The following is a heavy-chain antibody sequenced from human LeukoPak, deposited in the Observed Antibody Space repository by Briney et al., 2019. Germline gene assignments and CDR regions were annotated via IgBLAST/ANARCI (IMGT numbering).Heavy chain of an antibody. CDR1: GYSISSGYY. J-gene: IGHJ3*02. CDR3: ARRVVTIGDDAFDI. V-gene: IGHV4-38-2*01. D-gene: IGHD3-22*01. Sequence: SETLSLTCAVSGYSISSGYYWGWVRQPPGKGLEWIGSIYHSGSTYYNPSLKSRVTISVHTSKNQFSLKLTSVTAADTAVYFCARRVVTIGDDAFDIWGQGTMVTVSS. CDR2: IYHSGST.